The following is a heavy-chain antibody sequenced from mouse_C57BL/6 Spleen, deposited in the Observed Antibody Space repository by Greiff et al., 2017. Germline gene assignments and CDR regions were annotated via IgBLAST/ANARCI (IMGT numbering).Heavy chain of an antibody. CDR2: IYPGDGDT. V-gene: IGHV1-82*01. D-gene: IGHD2-1*01. Sequence: QVQLKESGPELVKPGASVKISCKASGYAFSSSWMNWVKQRPGKGLEWIGRIYPGDGDTNYNGKFKGKATLTADKSSSTAYMQLSSLTSEDSAVYACASRYGNYDDAMDYWGQGTSVTVSS. CDR1: GYAFSSSW. J-gene: IGHJ4*01. CDR3: ASRYGNYDDAMDY.